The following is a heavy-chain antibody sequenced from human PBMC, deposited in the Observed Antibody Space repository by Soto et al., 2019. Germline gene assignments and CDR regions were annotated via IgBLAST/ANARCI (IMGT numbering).Heavy chain of an antibody. D-gene: IGHD3-16*01. CDR2: IKSKTDGGTT. CDR1: GFTFSNAW. CDR3: TTLRAFDI. J-gene: IGHJ3*02. V-gene: IGHV3-15*07. Sequence: EVQLVESGGGLVKPGGSLRLSCAASGFTFSNAWMNWVRQAPGKGLEWVGSIKSKTDGGTTDYAAPVKGRFTISRDDSKNTLYLQMNSLKTEDTAVYYCTTLRAFDIWGQGTMVTVSS.